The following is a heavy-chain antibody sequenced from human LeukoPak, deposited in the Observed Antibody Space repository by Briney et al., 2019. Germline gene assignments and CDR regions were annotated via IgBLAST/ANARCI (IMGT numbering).Heavy chain of an antibody. CDR3: AKESSSGYFN. Sequence: GGSLRLSCAASGFTFSSDVMNWVRQAPGKGLEWVSTISGSGGSTYYADSVKGRFTISRDNSKNTLYLEMNSLRAEDTAIYYCAKESSSGYFNWGQGTLVTVSS. D-gene: IGHD3-22*01. CDR2: ISGSGGST. CDR1: GFTFSSDV. J-gene: IGHJ4*02. V-gene: IGHV3-23*01.